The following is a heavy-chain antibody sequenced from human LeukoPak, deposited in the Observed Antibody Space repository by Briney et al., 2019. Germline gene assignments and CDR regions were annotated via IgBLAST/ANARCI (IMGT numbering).Heavy chain of an antibody. CDR1: GFTFSSYS. Sequence: GGSLGLSCAASGFTFSSYSMNWVHQAPGKGLEWVSSISSSGSYIYYADSVKGRFTISRDNAKNSLYLQMNSLRAEDTAVYYCARYSSGWSDYWGQGTLVTVSS. J-gene: IGHJ4*02. D-gene: IGHD6-19*01. CDR2: ISSSGSYI. V-gene: IGHV3-21*01. CDR3: ARYSSGWSDY.